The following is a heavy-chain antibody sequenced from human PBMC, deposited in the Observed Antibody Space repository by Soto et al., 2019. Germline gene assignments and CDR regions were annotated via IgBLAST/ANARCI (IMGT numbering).Heavy chain of an antibody. Sequence: QVQLVQSGAEVKKAGSSVKVSCKASGGTFSSYTISWVRQAPGQGLEWMGRIIPILGIANYAQKFQGRVTITADKSTSTAYMELSSLRSEDSAVYYCAAGGHGAFDIWGKGTMVSVSS. V-gene: IGHV1-69*02. CDR3: AAGGHGAFDI. CDR2: IIPILGIA. D-gene: IGHD1-26*01. CDR1: GGTFSSYT. J-gene: IGHJ3*02.